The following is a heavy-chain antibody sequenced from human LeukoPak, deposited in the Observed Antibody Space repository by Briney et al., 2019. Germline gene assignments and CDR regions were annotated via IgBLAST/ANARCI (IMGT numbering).Heavy chain of an antibody. D-gene: IGHD1-26*01. V-gene: IGHV4-59*12. CDR1: GGSISSYY. CDR3: AREEVGATLDV. CDR2: IYYSGST. J-gene: IGHJ6*02. Sequence: SETLSLTCTVSGGSISSYYWSWIRQPPGKGLEWIGYIYYSGSTNYNPSLKSRVTISVDTSKNQFSLKLSSVTAADTAVYYCAREEVGATLDVWGQGTTVTVSS.